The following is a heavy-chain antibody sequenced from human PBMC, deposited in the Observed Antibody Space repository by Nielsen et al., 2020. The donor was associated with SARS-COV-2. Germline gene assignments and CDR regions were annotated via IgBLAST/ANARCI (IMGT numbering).Heavy chain of an antibody. D-gene: IGHD1-1*01. J-gene: IGHJ5*02. CDR2: INPDGSMK. CDR3: LQGGAS. CDR1: GFSFSTSW. Sequence: GESLKISCAASGFSFSTSWMNWVRQGPGKRLEWVANINPDGSMKRHVDSVMGRFTISRDNARDSLYLQMNNLRAEGTAIYYCLQGGASWGQGTLVTVSS. V-gene: IGHV3-7*05.